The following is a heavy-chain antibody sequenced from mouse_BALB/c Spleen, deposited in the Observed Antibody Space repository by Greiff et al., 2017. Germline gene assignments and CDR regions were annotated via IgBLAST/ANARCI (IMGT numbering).Heavy chain of an antibody. V-gene: IGHV2-2*02. J-gene: IGHJ4*01. D-gene: IGHD2-14*01. CDR1: GFSLTSYG. CDR3: ARNDRYDVDYAMDY. Sequence: QVQLQQSGPGLVQPSQSLSITCTVSGFSLTSYGVHWVRQSPGKGLEWLGVLWSGGSTDYNAAFISRLSISKDNSKSQVFFKMNSLQANDTAIYYCARNDRYDVDYAMDYWGQGTSVTVSS. CDR2: LWSGGST.